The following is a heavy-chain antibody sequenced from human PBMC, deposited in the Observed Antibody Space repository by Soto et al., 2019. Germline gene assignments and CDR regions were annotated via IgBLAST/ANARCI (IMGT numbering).Heavy chain of an antibody. CDR2: ISYDGSNK. Sequence: QVQLVESGGGVVQPGRSLRLSCAASGFTFSSYAMHWVRQAPGKGLEWVAVISYDGSNKYYADSVKGRFTISRDNSKNALYLQMNSLRAEDTAVYYCARGLGRDYYYGMDVWGQGTTFTVSS. CDR3: ARGLGRDYYYGMDV. V-gene: IGHV3-30-3*01. D-gene: IGHD3-16*01. J-gene: IGHJ6*02. CDR1: GFTFSSYA.